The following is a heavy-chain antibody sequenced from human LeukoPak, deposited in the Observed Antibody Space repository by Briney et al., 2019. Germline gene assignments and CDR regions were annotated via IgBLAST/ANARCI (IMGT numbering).Heavy chain of an antibody. Sequence: ASVKVSCKASGYTFTGYYMHWVRQAPGQGLEWMGWINPNSGGTNYARKFQDRVTMTRDTSISTAYMELSSLTSDDTAVYYCARVIIGTSAGYWGQGTLVTVSS. CDR2: INPNSGGT. V-gene: IGHV1-2*02. D-gene: IGHD1-7*01. CDR1: GYTFTGYY. J-gene: IGHJ4*02. CDR3: ARVIIGTSAGY.